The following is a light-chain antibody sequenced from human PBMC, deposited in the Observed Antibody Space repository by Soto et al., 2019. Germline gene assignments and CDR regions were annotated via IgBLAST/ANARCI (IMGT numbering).Light chain of an antibody. V-gene: IGKV3-11*01. Sequence: EIVLTQSPATLSLSPGERATVSCRASQNVGSYLAWYQQSPGQAHRLLIYDASNRATGIPARFSGSGSGTEFILTISRLDPEDFGIYHCQQRASWPYTFGQGTRLEIK. CDR3: QQRASWPYT. CDR1: QNVGSY. J-gene: IGKJ2*01. CDR2: DAS.